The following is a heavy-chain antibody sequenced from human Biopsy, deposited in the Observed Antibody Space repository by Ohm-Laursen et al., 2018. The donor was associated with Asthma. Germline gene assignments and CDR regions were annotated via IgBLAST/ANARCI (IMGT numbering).Heavy chain of an antibody. Sequence: SVTLSRTSSLSSGSGGYMRSGNYYWGWIRQPPGKGLEWIGSIYYSGTTYYTPSLESRVTVSADTSKNQFSLNLISVTAADTAVYYCVRGSSSWHHGPFHYYYGLDVWGQGTTATVSS. D-gene: IGHD6-13*01. CDR2: IYYSGTT. CDR3: VRGSSSWHHGPFHYYYGLDV. J-gene: IGHJ6*02. V-gene: IGHV4-39*01. CDR1: SGSGGYMRSGNYY.